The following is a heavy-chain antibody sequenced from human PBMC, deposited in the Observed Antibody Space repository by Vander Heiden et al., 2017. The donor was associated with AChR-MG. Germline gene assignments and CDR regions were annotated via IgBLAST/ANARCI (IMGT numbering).Heavy chain of an antibody. J-gene: IGHJ3*02. V-gene: IGHV3-23*01. D-gene: IGHD3-22*01. Sequence: EVQLLESGGGLVQPGGSLRLSCAASGFTFSSYAMSWVRQAPGKGLEWVSAISGRGGSTYYADSVKGRFTISRDNSKNTLYLQMNSLRAEDTAVYYCAKGHSSGYYSGSAFDIWGQGTMVTVSS. CDR3: AKGHSSGYYSGSAFDI. CDR1: GFTFSSYA. CDR2: ISGRGGST.